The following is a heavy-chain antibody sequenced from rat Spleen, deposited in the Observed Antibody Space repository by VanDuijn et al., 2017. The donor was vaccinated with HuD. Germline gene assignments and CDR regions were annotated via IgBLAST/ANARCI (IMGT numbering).Heavy chain of an antibody. CDR1: GFTFSDYY. Sequence: EVQLVESGGGLVQPGRSMKLSCAASGFTFSDYYMAWVRQAPKKGLEWVASISYEGSSTYYGDSVKGRFTISRDNAKSTLYLQMNSLRSEDTATYYCARQWYYFDYWGQGVMVTVSS. D-gene: IGHD1-1*01. CDR2: ISYEGSST. V-gene: IGHV5-22*01. J-gene: IGHJ2*01. CDR3: ARQWYYFDY.